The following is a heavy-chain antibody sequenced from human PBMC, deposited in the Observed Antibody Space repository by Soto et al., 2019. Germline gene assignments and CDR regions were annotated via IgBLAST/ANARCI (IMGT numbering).Heavy chain of an antibody. CDR3: ARALRERLGYCSGGSCYSDYYYYMDV. J-gene: IGHJ6*03. Sequence: ASVKVSCKASGYTFTSYDINWVRQATGQGLEWMGWMNPNSGNTGYAQKFQGRVTMTRNTSISTAYMELSSLRSEDTAVYYCARALRERLGYCSGGSCYSDYYYYMDVWGKGTTVTVSS. CDR2: MNPNSGNT. V-gene: IGHV1-8*01. CDR1: GYTFTSYD. D-gene: IGHD2-15*01.